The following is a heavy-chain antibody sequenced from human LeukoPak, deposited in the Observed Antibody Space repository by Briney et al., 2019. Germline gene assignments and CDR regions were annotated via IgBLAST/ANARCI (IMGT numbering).Heavy chain of an antibody. V-gene: IGHV4-4*08. Sequence: SETLSLTCTVSGGSISSYYWSWIRQPPGKGLEWIGYIYTSGSTNYNPSLKSRVTISVDTSKNQFSLKLSSVTAADTAVYYRARIIVSGYSYGELDYWGQGTLVTVSS. CDR1: GGSISSYY. CDR2: IYTSGST. CDR3: ARIIVSGYSYGELDY. D-gene: IGHD5-18*01. J-gene: IGHJ4*02.